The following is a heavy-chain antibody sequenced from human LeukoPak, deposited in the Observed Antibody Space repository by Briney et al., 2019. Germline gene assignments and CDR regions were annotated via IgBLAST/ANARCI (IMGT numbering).Heavy chain of an antibody. Sequence: PGGSLRLSCAASGFTFSSYEMNWVRQAPGKGLEWVSYISSSGSTIYYADSVKGRFTISRDNAKNSLYLQMNSLRAEDTAVYYCARDSRYSGYVNWLDPWGQGTLVTVSS. J-gene: IGHJ5*02. D-gene: IGHD5-12*01. CDR2: ISSSGSTI. V-gene: IGHV3-48*03. CDR1: GFTFSSYE. CDR3: ARDSRYSGYVNWLDP.